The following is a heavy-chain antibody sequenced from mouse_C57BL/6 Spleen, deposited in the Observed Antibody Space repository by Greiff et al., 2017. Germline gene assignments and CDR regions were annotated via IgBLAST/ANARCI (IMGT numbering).Heavy chain of an antibody. CDR3: ARSGDGGFFDY. V-gene: IGHV1-72*01. Sequence: QVQLQQPGAELVKPGASVKLSCKASGYTFTSYWMHWVKQRPGRGLEWIGRIDPNGGGTKYNEKFKSKATLTVDKPSSTAYMKLSSLTSEDSAVYYCARSGDGGFFDYWGQGTTLTVSS. CDR2: IDPNGGGT. CDR1: GYTFTSYW. J-gene: IGHJ2*01. D-gene: IGHD3-3*01.